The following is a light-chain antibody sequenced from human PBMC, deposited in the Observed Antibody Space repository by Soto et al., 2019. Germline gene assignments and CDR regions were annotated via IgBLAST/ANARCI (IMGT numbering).Light chain of an antibody. V-gene: IGKV3-20*01. J-gene: IGKJ2*01. CDR3: QHYDGSPRT. CDR2: GVF. CDR1: QGVTSNH. Sequence: ENVLTQSPGTVSLSPGERATFSCRASQGVTSNHLAWYQQKPGQAPRLLIYGVFNRATGIPDRFSGSGSGTDFTLTITRLEPEDSAVYFCQHYDGSPRTFGQGTKLEIK.